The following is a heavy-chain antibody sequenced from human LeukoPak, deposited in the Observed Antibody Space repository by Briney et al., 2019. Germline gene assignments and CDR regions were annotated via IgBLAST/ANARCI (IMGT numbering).Heavy chain of an antibody. V-gene: IGHV3-33*01. J-gene: IGHJ6*02. CDR3: ARDQLLWFGELFHYYYYYGMDV. CDR1: GFTFSSYG. D-gene: IGHD3-10*01. Sequence: GRSLRLSCAASGFTFSSYGMHWVRQAPGKGLEWVAVIWYDGSNKYYADSVKGRFTISRDNSKNTLYLQMNSLRAEDTAVCYCARDQLLWFGELFHYYYYYGMDVWGQGTTVTVSS. CDR2: IWYDGSNK.